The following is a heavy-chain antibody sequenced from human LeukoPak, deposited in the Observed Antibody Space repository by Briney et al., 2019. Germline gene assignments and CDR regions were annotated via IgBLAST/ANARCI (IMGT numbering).Heavy chain of an antibody. D-gene: IGHD2-15*01. Sequence: ASVKVSCKASGGTFSSYAISWVRQAPGQGLEWMGGIIPIFGTAIYAQKFQGRVTITADESTSTAYMELSSLRSEDTAVYYCARDLGYCSGGSCYSGDSFDYWGQGTLVTVSS. CDR2: IIPIFGTA. CDR1: GGTFSSYA. J-gene: IGHJ4*02. CDR3: ARDLGYCSGGSCYSGDSFDY. V-gene: IGHV1-69*01.